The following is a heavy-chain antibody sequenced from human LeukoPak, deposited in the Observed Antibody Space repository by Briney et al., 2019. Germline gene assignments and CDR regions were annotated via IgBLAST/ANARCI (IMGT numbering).Heavy chain of an antibody. D-gene: IGHD1-20*01. Sequence: ASVKVSCKASGYTFTSYDINWVRQATGQGREWMGWMNPNSGKTGYAQKFQGRVTITRNTSISTAYMELSSLRSEDTAVYYCARITGTTQYMDVWGKGTTVTVSS. V-gene: IGHV1-8*03. CDR1: GYTFTSYD. CDR3: ARITGTTQYMDV. J-gene: IGHJ6*03. CDR2: MNPNSGKT.